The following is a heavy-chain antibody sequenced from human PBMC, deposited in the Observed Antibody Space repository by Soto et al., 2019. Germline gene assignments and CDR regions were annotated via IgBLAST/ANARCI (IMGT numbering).Heavy chain of an antibody. CDR2: MNPNSGNT. Sequence: ASVKVSCKASGYTFTSYDINWVRQATGQGLEWMGWMNPNSGNTGYAHKFQGRVTMTRNTSISTAYMELSSLRSEDTAVYYCATTLDYGDYSYFDYWGQGTLVTVS. CDR3: ATTLDYGDYSYFDY. D-gene: IGHD4-17*01. V-gene: IGHV1-8*01. CDR1: GYTFTSYD. J-gene: IGHJ4*02.